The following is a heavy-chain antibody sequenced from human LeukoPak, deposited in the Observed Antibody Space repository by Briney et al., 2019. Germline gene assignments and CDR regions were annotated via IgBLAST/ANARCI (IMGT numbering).Heavy chain of an antibody. CDR1: GDSMSTHF. CDR2: YYSGNT. V-gene: IGHV4-59*11. CDR3: ARDSAPVRTSWYFDL. J-gene: IGHJ2*01. D-gene: IGHD1-14*01. Sequence: SETLSLTCTVSGDSMSTHFWTWIRHPPGKALEWIGYYSGNTNYNPTKYNPSLRSRVTISADTSKNQFFLTVWSVTAEDTAVYYCARDSAPVRTSWYFDLWGRGTLVTVSS.